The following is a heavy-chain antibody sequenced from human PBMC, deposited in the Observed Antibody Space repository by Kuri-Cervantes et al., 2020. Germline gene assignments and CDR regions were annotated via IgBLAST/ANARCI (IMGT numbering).Heavy chain of an antibody. V-gene: IGHV1-8*01. CDR3: ARVLWFRELPPYYYYMDV. CDR1: GYTFTSYD. CDR2: MNPNSGDT. J-gene: IGHJ6*03. D-gene: IGHD3-10*01. Sequence: ASVKVSCKASGYTFTSYDINWVRQATGQGLEWMGWMNPNSGDTGYAQKFQGRVTMTRDTSTSTVYMELSSLRSEDTAVYYCARVLWFRELPPYYYYMDVWGKGTTVTVSS.